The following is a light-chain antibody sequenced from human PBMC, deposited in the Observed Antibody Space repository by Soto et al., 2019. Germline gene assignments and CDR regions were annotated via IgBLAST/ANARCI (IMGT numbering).Light chain of an antibody. J-gene: IGKJ4*01. V-gene: IGKV1-39*01. CDR1: QTISSY. CDR2: AAS. CDR3: QQSYSTLT. Sequence: DLQMTQSPSSLSASVGDRVTITCRASQTISSYLNWYQQKPGKAPKLLIYAASSLQSGVPSRFSGSGSGTDFTLTISSLQPEDFATYYCQQSYSTLTFGGGTKVEMK.